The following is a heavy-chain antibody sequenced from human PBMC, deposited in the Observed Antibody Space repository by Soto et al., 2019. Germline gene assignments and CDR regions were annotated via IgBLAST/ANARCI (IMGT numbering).Heavy chain of an antibody. J-gene: IGHJ2*01. CDR1: GDSISNYY. V-gene: IGHV4-59*01. CDR3: ARDPSRWYFDL. Sequence: SETLSLTCTVSGDSISNYYWNWIRQPPGEGLEWIGFIYYTGSTNYNPSLKSRVTISLDPSKNQFSLKLNSVTAADTAVYYCARDPSRWYFDLWGRGTLVTVSS. CDR2: IYYTGST.